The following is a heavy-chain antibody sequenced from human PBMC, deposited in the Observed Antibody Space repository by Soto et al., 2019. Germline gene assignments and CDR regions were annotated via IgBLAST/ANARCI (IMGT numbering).Heavy chain of an antibody. CDR1: GGSISSDDYY. CDR3: ARKNVLAATLDY. J-gene: IGHJ4*02. Sequence: PSETLSLTCTVPGGSISSDDYYWSWIRQPPGKGLEWIGYIYYSGTTYYNPSLESRLAISVDTSKNQFSLKLSSVTAADTAVYFCARKNVLAATLDYWGQGTLVTVSS. V-gene: IGHV4-30-4*01. CDR2: IYYSGTT. D-gene: IGHD2-15*01.